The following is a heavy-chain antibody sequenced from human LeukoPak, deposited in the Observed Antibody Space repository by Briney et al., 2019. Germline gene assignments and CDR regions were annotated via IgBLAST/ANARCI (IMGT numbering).Heavy chain of an antibody. CDR1: GYTFTSYA. CDR3: ARDLYSIKRGFDP. D-gene: IGHD6-13*01. Sequence: ASVKVSCKASGYTFTSYAMNWVRQAPGQGLEWMGWINPYTGGTNYAQKFQGRVTMTGDTSISTAYMELSRLRSDDTAVYYCARDLYSIKRGFDPWGQGTLVTVSS. J-gene: IGHJ5*02. V-gene: IGHV1-2*02. CDR2: INPYTGGT.